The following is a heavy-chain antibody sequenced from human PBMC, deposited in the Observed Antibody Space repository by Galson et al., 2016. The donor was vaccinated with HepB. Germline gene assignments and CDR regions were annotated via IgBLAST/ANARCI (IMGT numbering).Heavy chain of an antibody. J-gene: IGHJ4*02. CDR3: ARRPPRLCLPSYFEP. CDR1: GGSVSAANFY. V-gene: IGHV4-39*01. CDR2: IHYSGRT. Sequence: ETLSLTCIVSGGSVSAANFYWGWIRQSPGKGLEWIGSIHYSGRTYYNLSLKSRLTIFVDTSKNQFSLNVNSVTASDTAVYYFARRPPRLCLPSYFEPWGRGALVTVSS. D-gene: IGHD3-10*02.